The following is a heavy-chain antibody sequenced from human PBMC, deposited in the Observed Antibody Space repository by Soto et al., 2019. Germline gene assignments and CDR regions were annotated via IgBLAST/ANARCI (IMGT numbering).Heavy chain of an antibody. J-gene: IGHJ5*02. Sequence: TLSLTCAVSGGSIRTYYWNWVRQPPGKGLEWIGYIYYSGSTNYNPSLKSRVTISVDTSKNQFSLKLRSVTAADTAMYYCASQQQLATYNWFDHWGQGILVTVSS. CDR3: ASQQQLATYNWFDH. CDR2: IYYSGST. D-gene: IGHD6-13*01. V-gene: IGHV4-59*01. CDR1: GGSIRTYY.